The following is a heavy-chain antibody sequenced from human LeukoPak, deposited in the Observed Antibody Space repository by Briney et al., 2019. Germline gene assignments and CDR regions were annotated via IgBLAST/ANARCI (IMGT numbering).Heavy chain of an antibody. CDR1: GGSISSYY. CDR2: IYTSGST. CDR3: ARGIGRRTATKYYYGSGSYYSYWFDP. J-gene: IGHJ5*02. D-gene: IGHD3-10*01. Sequence: SETLSLTCTVSGGSISSYYWSWIRQPAGKGLEWIGRIYTSGSTNYNPSLKSRVTISVDTSKNQFSLKLSSVTAADTAVYYCARGIGRRTATKYYYGSGSYYSYWFDPWGQGTLVTVSS. V-gene: IGHV4-4*07.